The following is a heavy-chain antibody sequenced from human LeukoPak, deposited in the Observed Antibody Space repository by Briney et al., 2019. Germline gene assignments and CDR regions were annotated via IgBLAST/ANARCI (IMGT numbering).Heavy chain of an antibody. V-gene: IGHV1-2*02. CDR1: GYTFTGYY. D-gene: IGHD3-10*01. CDR2: INPNSGGT. CDR3: ARDPTWNYYGSGSYQGGDHYFDY. J-gene: IGHJ4*02. Sequence: ASVKVSCKASGYTFTGYYMHWVRQAPGQGLEWMGWINPNSGGTNYAQKFQGRVTMTRDTSISTAYMELSRLRSDDTAVYYCARDPTWNYYGSGSYQGGDHYFDYWGQGTLVTVSS.